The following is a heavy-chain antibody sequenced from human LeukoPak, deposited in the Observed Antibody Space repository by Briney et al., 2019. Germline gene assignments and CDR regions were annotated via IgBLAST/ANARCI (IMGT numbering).Heavy chain of an antibody. CDR3: AREEPYYYDSSGYYAY. V-gene: IGHV3-21*01. D-gene: IGHD3-22*01. Sequence: KPGGSLRLSCAASGFTFSSYSMNWVRQAPGKGLEWVSSISSSSSYIYYADSVKGRFTISRDNAKNSLYLQMNSLRAEDTAVYYCAREEPYYYDSSGYYAYWGQGTLVTVSS. CDR2: ISSSSSYI. CDR1: GFTFSSYS. J-gene: IGHJ4*02.